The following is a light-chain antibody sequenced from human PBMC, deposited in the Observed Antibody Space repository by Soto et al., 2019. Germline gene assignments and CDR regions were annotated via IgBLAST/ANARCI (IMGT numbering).Light chain of an antibody. Sequence: QSALTQPRSVSGSPGQSVTISCTGTSSDIGGYNFVSWYQQHPGKAPKLIIYDVNKRPSGVPDRFSGSKSGNTASLTISGLQAEDGTDYYCCSYAENYFVLFGGGTKVTVL. CDR2: DVN. CDR1: SSDIGGYNF. J-gene: IGLJ2*01. V-gene: IGLV2-11*01. CDR3: CSYAENYFVL.